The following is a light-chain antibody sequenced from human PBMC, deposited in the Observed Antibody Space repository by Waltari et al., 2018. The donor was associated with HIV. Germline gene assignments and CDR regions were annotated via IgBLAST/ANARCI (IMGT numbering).Light chain of an antibody. CDR1: SSDVGGFNY. CDR3: NSYTTSSTLDVV. CDR2: EVS. Sequence: QSALTQPASVSGSPGQSITISCTGTSSDVGGFNYVFWYQQHPGNAPQHMIYEVSKRPSGVSNRFSGSKSGNAAALTISGLQAEDEADYYCNSYTTSSTLDVVFGGGTKLTVL. J-gene: IGLJ2*01. V-gene: IGLV2-14*01.